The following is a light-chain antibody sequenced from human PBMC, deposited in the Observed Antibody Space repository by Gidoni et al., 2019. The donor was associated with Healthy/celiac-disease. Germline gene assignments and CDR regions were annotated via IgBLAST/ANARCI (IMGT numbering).Light chain of an antibody. CDR3: SSYTSSSTLVV. V-gene: IGLV2-14*03. CDR2: DVS. Sequence: QSALTQPASVSGSPGQSITISCTGTSSDVGGYNYVSWYQQPPGKAPKLMIYDVSNRPSWVSNRFSGSKSGNTASLTISGLQAEDEADYYCSSYTSSSTLVVFGRGTKLTVL. CDR1: SSDVGGYNY. J-gene: IGLJ2*01.